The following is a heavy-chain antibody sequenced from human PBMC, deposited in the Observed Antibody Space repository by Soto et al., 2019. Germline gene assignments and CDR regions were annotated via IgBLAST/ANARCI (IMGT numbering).Heavy chain of an antibody. V-gene: IGHV2-5*01. D-gene: IGHD4-17*01. Sequence: SGPTLVNPTQTLTLTCTFSGFSLSTSGVGVGWIRQPPGKALEWLALIYWNDDKRYSPSLKSRLTITKDTSKNQVVLTMTNMDPVDAATYYCAHRPYGGIPYWFDPWGQGTLVTVSS. CDR2: IYWNDDK. J-gene: IGHJ5*02. CDR1: GFSLSTSGVG. CDR3: AHRPYGGIPYWFDP.